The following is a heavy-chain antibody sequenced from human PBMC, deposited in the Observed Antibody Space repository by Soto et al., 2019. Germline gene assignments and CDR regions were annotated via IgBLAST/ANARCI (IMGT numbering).Heavy chain of an antibody. Sequence: GGSLRLSCAASGFTFSSYAMTWVRQAPGKGLECVSGISGSGGNTFYADSVKGRFTVSRDNSKNTLYLQMNSLRAEDTAVYFCAKELGYNYGYGNDYWGQGTLVTVSS. CDR2: ISGSGGNT. V-gene: IGHV3-23*01. CDR1: GFTFSSYA. J-gene: IGHJ4*02. CDR3: AKELGYNYGYGNDY. D-gene: IGHD5-18*01.